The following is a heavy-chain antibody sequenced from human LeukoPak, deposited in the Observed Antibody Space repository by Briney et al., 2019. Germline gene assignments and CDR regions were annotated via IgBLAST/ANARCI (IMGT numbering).Heavy chain of an antibody. CDR3: ARRYCSGSSCQIDY. CDR2: INTNTGNP. D-gene: IGHD2-15*01. CDR1: GYTFTNYA. Sequence: RASVKVSCKAPGYTFTNYAMNWVRQAPGQGLEWMGWINTNTGNPTYAQGFTGRFVFSLDTSVSTAYLEISSLEAEDTAVYYCARRYCSGSSCQIDYWGQGTLLTVSS. V-gene: IGHV7-4-1*02. J-gene: IGHJ4*02.